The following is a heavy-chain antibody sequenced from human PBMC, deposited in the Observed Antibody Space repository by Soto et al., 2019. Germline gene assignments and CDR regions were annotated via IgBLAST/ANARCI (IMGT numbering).Heavy chain of an antibody. D-gene: IGHD2-8*01. V-gene: IGHV3-30*18. Sequence: QVQLVESGGGVVQPGRSLRLSCAASGFTFSSYGMHWVRQAPGKGLEWVAVISYDGSNKYYADSVKGRFTISRDNSKNTLYLQMNSLRAEDTAVYYCAKAKRVSHHTGPDYWGQGTLVTVSS. CDR2: ISYDGSNK. CDR3: AKAKRVSHHTGPDY. CDR1: GFTFSSYG. J-gene: IGHJ4*02.